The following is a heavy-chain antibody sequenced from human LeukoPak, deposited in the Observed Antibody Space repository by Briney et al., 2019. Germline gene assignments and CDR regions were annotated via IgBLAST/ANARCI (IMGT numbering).Heavy chain of an antibody. V-gene: IGHV1-24*01. Sequence: GASVNVSCKFSVYTLTELSMHWVRQAPGKGREWMGGFDPEDGETIYAQKFQGRVTMTEDTSTDTAYMELSSLRSEDTAVYYCATVDGYYSFDYWGQGTLVTVSS. CDR3: ATVDGYYSFDY. CDR2: FDPEDGET. CDR1: VYTLTELS. J-gene: IGHJ4*02. D-gene: IGHD3-22*01.